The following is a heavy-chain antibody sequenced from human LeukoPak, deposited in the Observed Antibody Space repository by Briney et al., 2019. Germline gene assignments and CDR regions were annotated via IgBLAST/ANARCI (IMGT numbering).Heavy chain of an antibody. J-gene: IGHJ4*02. CDR2: INPNSGVA. CDR3: ARGAAVGQTRDY. V-gene: IGHV1-2*06. CDR1: GYTLTDHY. D-gene: IGHD6-13*01. Sequence: ASVKVSCKASGYTLTDHYIHWVRQAPGQGLEWMGRINPNSGVANYAQKFQGRVTMTRDTSISAAYMELSSLTSDYTAVYYCARGAAVGQTRDYWGQGTLVTVAS.